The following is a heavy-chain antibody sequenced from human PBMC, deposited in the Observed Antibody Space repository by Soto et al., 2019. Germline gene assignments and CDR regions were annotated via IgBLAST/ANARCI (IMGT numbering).Heavy chain of an antibody. CDR1: GFTFSTYG. D-gene: IGHD3-22*01. J-gene: IGHJ6*02. CDR3: AKGGIDYYDSSGYGMDV. V-gene: IGHV3-30*18. CDR2: ISFDGSNK. Sequence: QVQLVESGGGVVQPGRSLRLSCAASGFTFSTYGMHWVRQAPGKGLEWVAVISFDGSNKYDADSVKGRFTISRDNSKNTLYLQMHSLRAEDTAVYYCAKGGIDYYDSSGYGMDVWGQGTTVTVS.